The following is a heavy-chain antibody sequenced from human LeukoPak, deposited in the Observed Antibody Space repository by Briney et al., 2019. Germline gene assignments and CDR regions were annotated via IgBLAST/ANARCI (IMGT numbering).Heavy chain of an antibody. J-gene: IGHJ1*01. V-gene: IGHV3-7*03. CDR3: VRDGNDGLNDWEY. CDR2: TNKDGSEK. Sequence: GGSQRLSCEAFGFIFTDYWMTWARQAPGKGLEWVANTNKDGSEKWYVDSVKGRFTISRDNAKNSLYLQMNSLKAGDTALYYCVRDGNDGLNDWEYWGQGALVTVSS. D-gene: IGHD1-1*01. CDR1: GFIFTDYW.